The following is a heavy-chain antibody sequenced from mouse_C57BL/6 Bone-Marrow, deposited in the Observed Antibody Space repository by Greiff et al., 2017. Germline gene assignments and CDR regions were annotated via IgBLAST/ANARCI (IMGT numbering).Heavy chain of an antibody. J-gene: IGHJ4*01. D-gene: IGHD1-1*01. CDR3: ARDGSCFGSMDY. V-gene: IGHV7-1*01. CDR1: GYTFSDFY. Sequence: EVMLVESGGGLVQSGRSLRLSCATSGYTFSDFYMEWVRQAPGKGLEWIAASRNKANDYTTEYSASVKGRFIVSIDTSQSILYLQMNALRAEDTAIYYCARDGSCFGSMDYWGQGTSVTVSS. CDR2: SRNKANDYTT.